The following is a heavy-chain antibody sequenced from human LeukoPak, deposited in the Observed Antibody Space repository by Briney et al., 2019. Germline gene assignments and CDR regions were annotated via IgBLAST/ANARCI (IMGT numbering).Heavy chain of an antibody. J-gene: IGHJ5*02. CDR1: GFTFSSYA. CDR2: VSGSGGNT. CDR3: VRESPVAAVGRSWFDT. Sequence: GGPLRLSCAASGFTFSSYAMSWVRQAPGEGLEWVSTVSGSGGNTYYADSVKGRFTISRDNTKNTLYLQMNSLRAEDTAVYYCVRESPVAAVGRSWFDTWGQGTLVTVSS. D-gene: IGHD6-13*01. V-gene: IGHV3-23*01.